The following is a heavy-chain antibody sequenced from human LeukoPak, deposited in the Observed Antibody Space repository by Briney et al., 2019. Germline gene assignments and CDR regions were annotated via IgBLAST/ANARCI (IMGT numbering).Heavy chain of an antibody. CDR3: ASLGVRGEYYFDY. Sequence: RASVKVSCKASGGTFSSYAISWVRQAPGQGLEWMGGIIPIFGTANYAQKSQGRVTITADESTSTAYMELSSLRSEDTAVYYCASLGVRGEYYFDYWGQGTLVTVSS. CDR1: GGTFSSYA. J-gene: IGHJ4*02. CDR2: IIPIFGTA. V-gene: IGHV1-69*13. D-gene: IGHD3-10*01.